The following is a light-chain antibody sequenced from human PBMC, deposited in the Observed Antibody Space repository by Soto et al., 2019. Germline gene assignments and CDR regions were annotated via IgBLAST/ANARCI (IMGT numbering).Light chain of an antibody. CDR2: AAS. CDR3: KQYHSWPA. J-gene: IGKJ1*01. CDR1: QGIRND. Sequence: AIQMTHSPSSLSASVLDRVTITCRASQGIRNDLGWYQQKPGKAPKLLIYAASSLQSGVPSRFSGSGSGTEFTLTISSLQSEDSAVYYCKQYHSWPAFGQGTKVDIK. V-gene: IGKV1-6*01.